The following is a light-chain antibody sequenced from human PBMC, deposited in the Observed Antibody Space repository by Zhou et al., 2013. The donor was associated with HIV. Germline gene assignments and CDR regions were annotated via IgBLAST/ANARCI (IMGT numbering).Light chain of an antibody. CDR3: QTFDHNLRAYV. J-gene: IGLJ1*01. CDR2: GNN. Sequence: QSVMEQPPSVSGAPGQRVVISCTGSASSIGSGYDVHWYQQLPGAAPRLLIYGNNNRPSGVPDRFSASKSGTSASLAITGLQDEDEADYFCQTFDHNLRAYVFGTGT. CDR1: ASSIGSGYD. V-gene: IGLV1-40*01.